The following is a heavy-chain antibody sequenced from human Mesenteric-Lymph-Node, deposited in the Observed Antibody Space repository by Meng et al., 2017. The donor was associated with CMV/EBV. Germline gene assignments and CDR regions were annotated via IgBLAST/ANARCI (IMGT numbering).Heavy chain of an antibody. CDR2: IHHNKST. V-gene: IGHV4-30-2*01. D-gene: IGHD3-10*01. J-gene: IGHJ4*02. Sequence: CAGSGGCIVSGEYSWRWSRQPPGKGLGWIGYIHHNKSTDYNPSLKSQVTISVDRSKNQFSLKLSSVTAADTAVYYCARDRGVGFGYWGQGTLVTVSS. CDR3: ARDRGVGFGY. CDR1: GGCIVSGEYS.